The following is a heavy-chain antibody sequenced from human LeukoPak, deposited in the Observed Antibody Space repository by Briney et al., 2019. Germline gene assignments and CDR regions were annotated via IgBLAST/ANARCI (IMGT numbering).Heavy chain of an antibody. Sequence: GGSLRLSCAASGFTFSSYSMNWVRQAPGKGLEWVSYISSSSSTIYYADSVKGRFTISRDNAKNSLYLQMNSLRAEDTAVYYCARVGGFGTYYFDYWGQGTLVTVSS. CDR2: ISSSSSTI. CDR3: ARVGGFGTYYFDY. V-gene: IGHV3-48*04. J-gene: IGHJ4*02. D-gene: IGHD3/OR15-3a*01. CDR1: GFTFSSYS.